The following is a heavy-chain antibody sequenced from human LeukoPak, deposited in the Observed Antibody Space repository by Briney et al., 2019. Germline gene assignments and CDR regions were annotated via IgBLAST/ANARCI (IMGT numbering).Heavy chain of an antibody. D-gene: IGHD3-3*01. J-gene: IGHJ3*02. Sequence: PSETLSLTCTVSGGSISSGSYYWSWIRQPAGKGLQWIGRIYTSGSTNYNSSLKSRVTISVDTSKNQFSLKLSSVTAADTAMYYRARARSIFEVARGAFDIWGQGTTVTVSS. V-gene: IGHV4-61*02. CDR1: GGSISSGSYY. CDR3: ARARSIFEVARGAFDI. CDR2: IYTSGST.